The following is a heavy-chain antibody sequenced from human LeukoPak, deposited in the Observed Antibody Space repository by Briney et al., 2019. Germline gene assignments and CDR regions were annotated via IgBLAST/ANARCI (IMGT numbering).Heavy chain of an antibody. CDR1: GFTFSDYS. V-gene: IGHV3-48*04. D-gene: IGHD3-3*01. J-gene: IGHJ4*02. Sequence: GGSLRLSCAASGFTFSDYSMNWVRQAPGKGLEWVSYITSGSSNIYYADSVKGRFTISRDNAKNSLDLQMNSLRAEDTALYYCARESRSGYYTTRSGYFDYWGQGTLVTVSS. CDR2: ITSGSSNI. CDR3: ARESRSGYYTTRSGYFDY.